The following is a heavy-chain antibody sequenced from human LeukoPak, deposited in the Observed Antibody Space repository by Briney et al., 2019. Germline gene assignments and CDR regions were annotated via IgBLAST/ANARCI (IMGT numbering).Heavy chain of an antibody. J-gene: IGHJ4*02. CDR3: ATRYSSGARGSFDY. D-gene: IGHD6-19*01. Sequence: GASVKVSFKVSVYTLTELSMHWVRQAPGKGLEWMGGFDPEDGETIYAQKFQGRVTMTEDTSTDTAYMELSSLRSEDTAVYYCATRYSSGARGSFDYWGQGTLVTVSS. CDR2: FDPEDGET. V-gene: IGHV1-24*01. CDR1: VYTLTELS.